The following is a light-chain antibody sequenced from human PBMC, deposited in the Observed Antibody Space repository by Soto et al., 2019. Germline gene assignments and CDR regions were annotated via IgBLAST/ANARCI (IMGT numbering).Light chain of an antibody. V-gene: IGKV3-15*01. CDR3: QQYNNWPRT. Sequence: TQSPGPLSMSPGERATLXCRASQSFSDYLAWYQQKPGQAPRLLIYGASARATGIPARFSGSGSGTEFTLTISSLQSEDFAVYYCQQYNNWPRTFGQGTKVDIK. CDR2: GAS. CDR1: QSFSDY. J-gene: IGKJ1*01.